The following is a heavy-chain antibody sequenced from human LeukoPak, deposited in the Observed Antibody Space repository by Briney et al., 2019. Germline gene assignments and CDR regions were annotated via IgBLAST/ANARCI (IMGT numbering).Heavy chain of an antibody. CDR1: GYTFTGYY. V-gene: IGHV1-2*02. CDR3: ARGDIVVVPAATFYYYYGMDV. Sequence: ASVKVSCKASGYTFTGYYMHWVRQAPGQGLEWMGWINPNSGGTNYAQKFQGRVTMTRDTSISTAYMELSRLRSDDTAVYYCARGDIVVVPAATFYYYYGMDVRGQGTTVTVSS. J-gene: IGHJ6*02. CDR2: INPNSGGT. D-gene: IGHD2-2*01.